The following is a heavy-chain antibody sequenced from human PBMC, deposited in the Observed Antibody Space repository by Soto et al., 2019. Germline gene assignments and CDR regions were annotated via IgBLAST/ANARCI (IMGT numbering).Heavy chain of an antibody. J-gene: IGHJ4*02. D-gene: IGHD3-9*01. CDR1: GFTFSSYA. Sequence: PGGSLRLSCAASGFTFSSYAMSWVRQAPGKGLEWVSAISGSGGSTYYADSVKGRFTISRDNSKNTLYLKMNSLRAEDTAVYYFAKDRIRVLRYFDWPNFDYWGQGTLVTVSS. CDR3: AKDRIRVLRYFDWPNFDY. CDR2: ISGSGGST. V-gene: IGHV3-23*01.